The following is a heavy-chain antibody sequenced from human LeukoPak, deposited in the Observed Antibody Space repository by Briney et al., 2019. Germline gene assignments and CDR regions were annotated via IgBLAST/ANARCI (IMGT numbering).Heavy chain of an antibody. V-gene: IGHV3-53*01. CDR1: GFTVDSNY. J-gene: IGHJ4*02. D-gene: IGHD5-12*01. CDR3: ARGDDSGYYDYFDY. CDR2: IYTSGNT. Sequence: QSGGSLRLSCAASGFTVDSNYLSWVRQAPGKGLEWVSTIYTSGNTYYAASVKGRFTISRDFSKNTVFLHMNSLRAEDTAMYYCARGDDSGYYDYFDYWGQGALVTVSS.